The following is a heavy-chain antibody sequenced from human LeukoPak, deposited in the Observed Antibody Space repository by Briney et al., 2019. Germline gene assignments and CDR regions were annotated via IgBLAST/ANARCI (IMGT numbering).Heavy chain of an antibody. V-gene: IGHV3-21*01. D-gene: IGHD6-13*01. CDR2: ISSSSSYI. CDR1: GFTFSSYS. CDR3: ARDQQQLAYAFDI. J-gene: IGHJ3*02. Sequence: PGGSLRLSCAASGFTFSSYSMSWVRQAPGKGLEWVSSISSSSSYIYYADSVKGRFTISRDNAKNSLYLQMNSLRAEDTAVYYCARDQQQLAYAFDIWGQGTMVTVSS.